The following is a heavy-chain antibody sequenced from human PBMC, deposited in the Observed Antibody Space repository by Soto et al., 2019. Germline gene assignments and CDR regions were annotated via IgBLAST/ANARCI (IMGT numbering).Heavy chain of an antibody. Sequence: PSETLSLTCAVYGGSFSGYYWSWIRQPPGKGLEWIGEINHSGSTNYNPSLKSRVTISVDTSKNQFSLKLSSVTAADTAVYYCARGRRYYYGSGSSYYFDYWGQGTLVTVSS. V-gene: IGHV4-34*01. CDR1: GGSFSGYY. D-gene: IGHD3-10*01. J-gene: IGHJ4*02. CDR2: INHSGST. CDR3: ARGRRYYYGSGSSYYFDY.